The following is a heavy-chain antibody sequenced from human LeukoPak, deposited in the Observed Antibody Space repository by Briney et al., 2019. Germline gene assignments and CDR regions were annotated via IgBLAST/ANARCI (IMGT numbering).Heavy chain of an antibody. J-gene: IGHJ5*02. V-gene: IGHV4-34*01. CDR3: ARKLSNRWLSP. CDR2: INPSGSA. Sequence: SETLSLTCTVYGGSFTGYYWSWIRQPPGKGLEWIGEINPSGSANYRPSLKSRLTISLDTPKNLFSLKLVSRTDADTAVYYCARKLSNRWLSPWGQGTLVIVSS. CDR1: GGSFTGYY. D-gene: IGHD6-19*01.